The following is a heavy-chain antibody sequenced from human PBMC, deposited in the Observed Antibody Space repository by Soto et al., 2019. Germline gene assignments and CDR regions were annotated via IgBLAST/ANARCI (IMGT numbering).Heavy chain of an antibody. J-gene: IGHJ4*02. CDR3: ARGGYYSGY. V-gene: IGHV3-7*01. Sequence: GGSLRLSCTASGFTFSSYWMSWVRQAPGKGLEWAANIKRGGGGKYYVDSVKGRFTISRDNAKNTLYLQMNSLRAEDTAVYYCARGGYYSGYWGQGTLVTVAS. D-gene: IGHD2-15*01. CDR2: IKRGGGGK. CDR1: GFTFSSYW.